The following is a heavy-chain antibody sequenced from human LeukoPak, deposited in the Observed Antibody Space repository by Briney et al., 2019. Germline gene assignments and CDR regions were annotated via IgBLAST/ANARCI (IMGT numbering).Heavy chain of an antibody. CDR2: LNPNSGNR. J-gene: IGHJ4*02. Sequence: GASVKVSSMASGYTFINYDINWVRQAPGQGLEWIGWLNPNSGNRGFARKFQDRVTLTRDTSISTAYMDLYSLTSEDTAVYYCARGNMIRFGGGCWGQGALVTVSS. V-gene: IGHV1-8*01. D-gene: IGHD3-10*01. CDR3: ARGNMIRFGGGC. CDR1: GYTFINYD.